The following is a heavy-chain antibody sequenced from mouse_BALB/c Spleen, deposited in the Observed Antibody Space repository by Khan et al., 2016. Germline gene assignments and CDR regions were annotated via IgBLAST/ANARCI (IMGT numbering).Heavy chain of an antibody. J-gene: IGHJ1*01. Sequence: QIQLVQSGPELKKPGKTVKISCKASGYTFTNYGMNWVKQAPGKGLKWMGWINTYSGESTYADDFKGRFAFSLETSANTAYLQINNLKHEYTATYFCARYRYYYGSSRYFDVWGAGTTVTVSS. CDR3: ARYRYYYGSSRYFDV. V-gene: IGHV9-3-1*01. CDR1: GYTFTNYG. CDR2: INTYSGES. D-gene: IGHD1-1*01.